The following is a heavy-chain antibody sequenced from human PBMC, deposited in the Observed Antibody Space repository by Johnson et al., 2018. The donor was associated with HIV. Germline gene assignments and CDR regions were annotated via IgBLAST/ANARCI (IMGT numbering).Heavy chain of an antibody. J-gene: IGHJ3*01. CDR1: GFSFDIHA. V-gene: IGHV3-23*04. Sequence: VLLVESGGGLVQPGGSLRLSCAASGFSFDIHAINWVRQAPGKGLQWVSAISYSGSSTYYADSVKGRFTISRDNSRSTVYLHMINLRADDTALYYCAREISRYYYDYAAFDLWGQGTTVTVSS. CDR3: AREISRYYYDYAAFDL. D-gene: IGHD3-22*01. CDR2: ISYSGSST.